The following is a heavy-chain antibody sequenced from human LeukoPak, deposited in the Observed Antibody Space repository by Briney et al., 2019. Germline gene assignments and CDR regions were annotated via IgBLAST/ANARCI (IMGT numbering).Heavy chain of an antibody. V-gene: IGHV1-69*04. CDR1: GGTFSSYA. Sequence: SVKVSCKASGGTFSSYAISWVRQAPGQGLEWMGRIIPILGIANYAQKFQGRVTITADKSTSTAYMELSSLRSEDTAVYYCARDCGSGSLHYWGQGTLVTASS. J-gene: IGHJ4*02. CDR2: IIPILGIA. CDR3: ARDCGSGSLHY. D-gene: IGHD3-10*01.